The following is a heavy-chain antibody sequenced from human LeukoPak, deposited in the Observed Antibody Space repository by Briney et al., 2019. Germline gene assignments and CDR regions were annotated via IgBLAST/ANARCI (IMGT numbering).Heavy chain of an antibody. CDR1: GFIFSYYS. CDR3: ARDDGSGSYNWFDP. V-gene: IGHV3-21*01. Sequence: PGGSLRLSCAASGFIFSYYSMNWVRQAPGKGLEWVSSISTSSRYIYYADSMKGRFTISRDNAKNSLYLQMNSLRVEDTAVYYCARDDGSGSYNWFDPWGQGTLVTVSS. D-gene: IGHD3-10*01. J-gene: IGHJ5*02. CDR2: ISTSSRYI.